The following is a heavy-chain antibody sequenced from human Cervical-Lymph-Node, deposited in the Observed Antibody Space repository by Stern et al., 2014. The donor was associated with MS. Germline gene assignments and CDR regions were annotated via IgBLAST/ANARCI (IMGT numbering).Heavy chain of an antibody. Sequence: EVQLVESGAEVKKPGESLKISCKSSGFTFSTYWIGWVRQMPGKGLECMGIIYPGDSDTRYSPSFEGQVTISVDKSTTTAYLQWSSLKASDTAMYYFDFWGQGTQVTVSS. V-gene: IGHV5-51*01. CDR1: GFTFSTYW. J-gene: IGHJ4*02. CDR2: IYPGDSDT. CDR3: DF.